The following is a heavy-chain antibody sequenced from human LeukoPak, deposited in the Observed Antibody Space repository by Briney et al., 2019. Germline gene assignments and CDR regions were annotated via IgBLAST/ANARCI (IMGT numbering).Heavy chain of an antibody. CDR2: IWYGGSNT. V-gene: IGHV3-33*06. CDR1: GFTFSSHG. CDR3: AKGPSATSDAFDI. J-gene: IGHJ3*02. D-gene: IGHD6-6*01. Sequence: PGGSLRLPCAASGFTFSSHGMHWVRQAPGKGLEWVAVIWYGGSNTYYADSVKGRFTISRDNSKNTLYLQMNSLRAEDTAVYYCAKGPSATSDAFDIWGQGTMVTVSS.